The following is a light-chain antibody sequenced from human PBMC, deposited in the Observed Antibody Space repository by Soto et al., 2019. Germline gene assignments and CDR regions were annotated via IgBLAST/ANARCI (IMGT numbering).Light chain of an antibody. V-gene: IGKV3-11*01. Sequence: EIVLTQSPATLSLSPGERATLSCRASQSVSSSLDWYQQKPGQTPRLLIYDASNRATGIPARFSGSGSGTDFTLTISSLEPEDFAVYYCQQRSNWPPLTFGGGTKVEIK. CDR2: DAS. CDR1: QSVSSS. CDR3: QQRSNWPPLT. J-gene: IGKJ4*01.